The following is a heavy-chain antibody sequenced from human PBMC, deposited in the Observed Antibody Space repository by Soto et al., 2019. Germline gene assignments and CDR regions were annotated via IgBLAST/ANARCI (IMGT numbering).Heavy chain of an antibody. CDR3: ARGNHYYDSSGYYSYYYYGMDV. CDR1: GGSISSGGYY. D-gene: IGHD3-22*01. J-gene: IGHJ6*02. V-gene: IGHV4-31*03. CDR2: IYYSGST. Sequence: SETLSLTCTVSGGSISSGGYYWSWIRQHPGKGLEWIGYIYYSGSTYYNPSLKSRVTISVDTSKNQFSLKLSSVTAADMAVYYCARGNHYYDSSGYYSYYYYGMDVWGQGTTVTVSS.